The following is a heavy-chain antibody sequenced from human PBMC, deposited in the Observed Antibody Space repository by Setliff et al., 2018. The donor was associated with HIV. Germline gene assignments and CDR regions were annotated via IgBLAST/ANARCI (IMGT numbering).Heavy chain of an antibody. CDR3: VRLSLSLVRGIINSGDRFFDY. CDR1: GDSITSNSYY. V-gene: IGHV4-39*07. CDR2: MHHSGST. Sequence: SETLSLTCTVSGDSITSNSYYWGWIRQSPGKGLEWIGTMHHSGSTYHNPSLESRVTISVDKSKNQFSLKLNSVTAADKAVYYCVRLSLSLVRGIINSGDRFFDYWGQGSLVTVSS. D-gene: IGHD3-10*01. J-gene: IGHJ4*02.